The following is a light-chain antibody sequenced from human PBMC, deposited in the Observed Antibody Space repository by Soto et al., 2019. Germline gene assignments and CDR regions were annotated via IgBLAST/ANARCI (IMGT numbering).Light chain of an antibody. Sequence: QSVLTQPASVSGSPGQSITISCTGTNSDIGTYNYVSWSQQHPGKAPKLMIYEVNNRPSGVSNRFSGSKSGNTASLTISGLQAEDEADYYCSSYKSSSTYVFGTGTKVTLL. CDR1: NSDIGTYNY. J-gene: IGLJ1*01. V-gene: IGLV2-14*01. CDR2: EVN. CDR3: SSYKSSSTYV.